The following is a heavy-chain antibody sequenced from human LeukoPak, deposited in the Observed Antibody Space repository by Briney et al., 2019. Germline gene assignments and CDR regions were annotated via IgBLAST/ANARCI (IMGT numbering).Heavy chain of an antibody. Sequence: ASVKVSCKASGYTFTGYYMHWVRQAPGQGFEWMGWINPNSGGTNYAQKFQGRVTMTRDTSISTAYMELSRLRSDDTAVYYCARGFRITMIAAFDPWGQGTLVTVSS. V-gene: IGHV1-2*02. J-gene: IGHJ5*02. D-gene: IGHD3-22*01. CDR1: GYTFTGYY. CDR3: ARGFRITMIAAFDP. CDR2: INPNSGGT.